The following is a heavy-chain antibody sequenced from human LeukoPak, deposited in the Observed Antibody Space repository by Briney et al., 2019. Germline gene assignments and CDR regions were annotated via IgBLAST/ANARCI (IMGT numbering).Heavy chain of an antibody. V-gene: IGHV4-4*02. D-gene: IGHD6-6*01. CDR3: ASRPNPEQLVQDFDY. CDR1: GVSISTNTW. CDR2: IHHSGST. Sequence: SETLSLTCAVSGVSISTNTWWNWVRQPPGKGLEWIGEIHHSGSTNYNSSLNSRVTISVDRSKNQFSLKLSSVTAADTAVYYCASRPNPEQLVQDFDYWGQGTLVTVSS. J-gene: IGHJ4*02.